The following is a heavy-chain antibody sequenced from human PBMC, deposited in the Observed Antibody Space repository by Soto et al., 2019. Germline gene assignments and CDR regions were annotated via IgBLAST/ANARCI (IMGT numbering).Heavy chain of an antibody. J-gene: IGHJ3*02. D-gene: IGHD6-13*01. CDR3: ARANLLTAAGTLDAFDI. CDR1: GGTFSSYA. Sequence: QVQLVQSGAEVKKPGSSVKDSCKASGGTFSSYAISWVRQAPGQGLEWIGGIIPIFGTANYAQMFHDRVTITADESTSKAYMELRSLRSEDTAVYYCARANLLTAAGTLDAFDIRVQETMVTVSS. V-gene: IGHV1-69*01. CDR2: IIPIFGTA.